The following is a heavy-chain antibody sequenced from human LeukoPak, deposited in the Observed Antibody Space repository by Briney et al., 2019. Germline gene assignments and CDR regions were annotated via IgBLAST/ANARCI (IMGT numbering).Heavy chain of an antibody. V-gene: IGHV3-53*01. Sequence: GGSLRLSCAASGFTVSSNYMSWVRQAPGKGLEWVAVIYSGGSTYYAASVKDRLTISTDNTKNTPYLQMNSLRPADTAIIYRGRRSPMVRLERALEIGGERTMVTVS. D-gene: IGHD4/OR15-4a*01. J-gene: IGHJ3*02. CDR2: IYSGGST. CDR3: GRRSPMVRLERALEI. CDR1: GFTVSSNY.